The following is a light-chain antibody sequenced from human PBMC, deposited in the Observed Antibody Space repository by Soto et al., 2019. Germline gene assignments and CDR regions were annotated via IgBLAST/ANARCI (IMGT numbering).Light chain of an antibody. Sequence: QSALTQPASVSGSPGQSITISCTGISTDVGAFDLVSWYQQYPGKAPKLIIYAGRRRPSGVPDRFSGSKSGTSASLAISGLRSEDEADYYCAAWDDSLSGPVFGGGTKLTVL. CDR2: AGR. J-gene: IGLJ3*02. V-gene: IGLV2-14*02. CDR3: AAWDDSLSGPV. CDR1: STDVGAFDL.